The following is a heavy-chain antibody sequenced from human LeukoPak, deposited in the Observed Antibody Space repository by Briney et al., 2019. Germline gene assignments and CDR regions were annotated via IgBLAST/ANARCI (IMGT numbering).Heavy chain of an antibody. CDR3: ARERLQNYNWFDP. J-gene: IGHJ5*02. V-gene: IGHV1-2*02. D-gene: IGHD4-11*01. Sequence: GASVKVSCKASGYTFTGYYMHWVRQAPGQGLEWMGWINPNSGGTNYAQKFQGRVTMTRDTSISTAYMELGRLRSDDTAVYYCARERLQNYNWFDPWGQGTLVTVSS. CDR1: GYTFTGYY. CDR2: INPNSGGT.